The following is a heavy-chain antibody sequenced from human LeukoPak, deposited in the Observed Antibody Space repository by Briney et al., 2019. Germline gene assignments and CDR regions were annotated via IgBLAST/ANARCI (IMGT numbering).Heavy chain of an antibody. CDR3: ARARASGRSGFDY. CDR1: GLTVSSYS. CDR2: ISSSSSTI. D-gene: IGHD2-15*01. J-gene: IGHJ4*02. V-gene: IGHV3-48*02. Sequence: GGSLRLSCVASGLTVSSYSMNWVRQAPGKGLEWVSYISSSSSTIYYADSVKGRFNISRDNSKNSLDLQMNSLTDEDTAVYYCARARASGRSGFDYWGQGTLVTVSS.